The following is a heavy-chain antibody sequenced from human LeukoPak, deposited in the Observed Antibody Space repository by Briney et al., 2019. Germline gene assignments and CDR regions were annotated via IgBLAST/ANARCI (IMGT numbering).Heavy chain of an antibody. Sequence: PSETLSLTCAVNGGPLSGYNWGWFRQPPGKGLDWIGELNHSGSTNYNPSLKSRVTISVDTSKNQFSLKLSSLTAADTAVYYCARAGIAVAGTRSFFDYWGQGTLVTVSS. CDR1: GGPLSGYN. CDR2: LNHSGST. V-gene: IGHV4-34*01. J-gene: IGHJ4*02. CDR3: ARAGIAVAGTRSFFDY. D-gene: IGHD6-19*01.